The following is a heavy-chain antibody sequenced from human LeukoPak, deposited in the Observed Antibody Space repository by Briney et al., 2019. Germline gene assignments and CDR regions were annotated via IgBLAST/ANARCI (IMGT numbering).Heavy chain of an antibody. V-gene: IGHV3-48*03. J-gene: IGHJ4*02. CDR1: GFIFSSYE. D-gene: IGHD3-22*01. CDR2: ISSSGSII. Sequence: PGGSLRLSCAASGFIFSSYEMNWVRQAPGKGLEWVSYISSSGSIIYYADSVKGRFTISRDNAKNSLYLQMNSLRAEDTAVYYCARNKYYYDSSGYYPLIDYWGQGTLVTVSS. CDR3: ARNKYYYDSSGYYPLIDY.